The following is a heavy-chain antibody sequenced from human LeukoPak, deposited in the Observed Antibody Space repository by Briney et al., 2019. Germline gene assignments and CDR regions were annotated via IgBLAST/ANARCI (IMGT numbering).Heavy chain of an antibody. CDR1: GFTFSDYY. CDR2: ISTGSTYA. J-gene: IGHJ2*01. CDR3: TREDNWYFDL. V-gene: IGHV3-11*05. Sequence: GGSLRLSCAASGFTFSDYYMTWIRQPPGKGLEWLSYISTGSTYANYANSVKGRFTISRDNAKNSLYLQLNSLRAEDTAVYYCTREDNWYFDLWGRGTLVTVSS.